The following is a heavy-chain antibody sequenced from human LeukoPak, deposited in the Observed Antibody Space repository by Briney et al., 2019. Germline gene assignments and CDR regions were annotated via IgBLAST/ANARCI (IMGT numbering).Heavy chain of an antibody. J-gene: IGHJ4*02. CDR2: ISGSGSTI. Sequence: PGGSLRLSCAASGFTFSSYAMSWVRQAPGKGLEWVSAISGSGSTIYYADSVKGRFTLSRDNAKNSLYLQMNSLRAEDTAVYYCARTGGSYPYYFEYWGQGTLVTVSS. V-gene: IGHV3-48*03. CDR3: ARTGGSYPYYFEY. D-gene: IGHD1-26*01. CDR1: GFTFSSYA.